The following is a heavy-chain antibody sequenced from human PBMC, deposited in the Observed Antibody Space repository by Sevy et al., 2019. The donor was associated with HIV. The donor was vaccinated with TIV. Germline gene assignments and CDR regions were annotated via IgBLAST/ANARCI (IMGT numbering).Heavy chain of an antibody. CDR1: GFTFDDYC. Sequence: GGSLRLSCTASGFTFDDYCMSWVRQAPGKGLEWVAFLKSKAYGGTLGYAASVKGRFTISRDDSKSIAHLQMTDLKTEDTAIYFCTRWKGGQSIFGYRGQGALVTVSS. CDR3: TRWKGGQSIFGY. J-gene: IGHJ4*02. V-gene: IGHV3-49*04. D-gene: IGHD1-1*01. CDR2: LKSKAYGGTL.